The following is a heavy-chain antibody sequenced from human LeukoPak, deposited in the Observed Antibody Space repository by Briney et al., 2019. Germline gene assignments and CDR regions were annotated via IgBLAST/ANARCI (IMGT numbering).Heavy chain of an antibody. D-gene: IGHD2-21*02. CDR2: INPNSGGK. CDR1: GYTFTGYY. CDR3: ARVIAYCGGDCYPSPYYYYYYMDV. Sequence: ASVKVSCKASGYTFTGYYMHWVRQAPGQGLEWMGRINPNSGGKNYAQKFQGRVTMTRDTSISPGYMELSRLRSDDTAVYYCARVIAYCGGDCYPSPYYYYYYMDVWGKGTTVTVSS. J-gene: IGHJ6*03. V-gene: IGHV1-2*06.